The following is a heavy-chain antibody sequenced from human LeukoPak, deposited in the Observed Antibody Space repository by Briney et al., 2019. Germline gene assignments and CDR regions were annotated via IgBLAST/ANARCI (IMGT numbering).Heavy chain of an antibody. CDR2: ISAYNGNT. Sequence: ASVKVSCKASGYTFTSYGISWVRQPPGQGLEWMGWISAYNGNTNYAQKLQGRVTMTTDTSTSTAYMELRSLRSDDTAVYYCARDPSVDTAIVFDYWGQGTLVTVSS. CDR1: GYTFTSYG. V-gene: IGHV1-18*04. CDR3: ARDPSVDTAIVFDY. D-gene: IGHD5-18*01. J-gene: IGHJ4*02.